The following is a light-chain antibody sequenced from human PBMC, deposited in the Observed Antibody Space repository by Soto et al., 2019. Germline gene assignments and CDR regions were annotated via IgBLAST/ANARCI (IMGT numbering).Light chain of an antibody. CDR1: TGAVTSGHY. CDR3: LLSYTGARVV. J-gene: IGLJ2*01. Sequence: QAVVTQEPSLTVSPGGTVTLTCGSSTGAVTSGHYPYWFQQKPGQAPRTLIYDTSNKHSWTPARFSGSLLGGKAALTLSGAQPEDEAEYYCLLSYTGARVVCGGGTKLTVL. CDR2: DTS. V-gene: IGLV7-46*01.